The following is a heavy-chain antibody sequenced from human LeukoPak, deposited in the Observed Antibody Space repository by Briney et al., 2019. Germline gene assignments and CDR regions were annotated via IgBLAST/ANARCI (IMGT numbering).Heavy chain of an antibody. J-gene: IGHJ6*03. CDR1: GGTFSSYA. Sequence: ASVKVSCKASGGTFSSYAISWVRQAPGQGLEWMGGIIPIFGTANYAQKFQGRVTITADKSTSTAYMELSSLRSEDTAVYYCARDREMATIFEVVGYMDVWGKGTTVTVSS. CDR2: IIPIFGTA. D-gene: IGHD5-24*01. CDR3: ARDREMATIFEVVGYMDV. V-gene: IGHV1-69*06.